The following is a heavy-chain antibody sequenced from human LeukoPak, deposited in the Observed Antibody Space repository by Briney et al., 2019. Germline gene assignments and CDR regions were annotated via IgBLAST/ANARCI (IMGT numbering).Heavy chain of an antibody. CDR2: INSDGSST. D-gene: IGHD4-17*01. Sequence: PGGSLRLSCAASGFTFSTYWMHWARQAPGKGLVWVSRINSDGSSTSYADSVKGRFTISRDNAKNTLYLQMNSLRAEDMAVYYCARAGQHYGDYVEFWFDPWGQGTLVTVSS. J-gene: IGHJ5*02. CDR3: ARAGQHYGDYVEFWFDP. CDR1: GFTFSTYW. V-gene: IGHV3-74*01.